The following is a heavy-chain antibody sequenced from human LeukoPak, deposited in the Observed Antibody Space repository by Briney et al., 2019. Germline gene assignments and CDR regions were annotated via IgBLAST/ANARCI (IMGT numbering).Heavy chain of an antibody. CDR2: IYTSGST. CDR1: GGSISSGSYY. J-gene: IGHJ4*02. Sequence: SQTLSLTCTVSGGSISSGSYYWSWIRQPAGKGLEWIGRIYTSGSTNYNPSLKSRVTISVDTSKNQFSLKLSSVTAADTAVYYCARDLGNSYDYWGQGTLVTVSS. V-gene: IGHV4-61*02. CDR3: ARDLGNSYDY.